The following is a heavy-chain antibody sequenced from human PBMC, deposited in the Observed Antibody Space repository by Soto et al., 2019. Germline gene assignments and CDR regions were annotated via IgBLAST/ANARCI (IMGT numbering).Heavy chain of an antibody. V-gene: IGHV3-21*02. D-gene: IGHD2-15*01. CDR1: GFTFTSYS. J-gene: IGHJ4*02. CDR3: ARGRTCTGATCYGGGDY. Sequence: DVQLVESVGGLVKPGGSLRLSCVASGFTFTSYSMLWVRQPPGKGLEWVSSISSDHNYIYYADSVKGRFTISRDNAKNALYLQMISLRAEDTAVYYCARGRTCTGATCYGGGDYWGQGALVTVSS. CDR2: ISSDHNYI.